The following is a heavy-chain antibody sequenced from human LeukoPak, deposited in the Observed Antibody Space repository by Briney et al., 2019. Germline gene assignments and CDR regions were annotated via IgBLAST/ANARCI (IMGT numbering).Heavy chain of an antibody. CDR1: GGTFSSYA. Sequence: SVKVSCKASGGTFSSYAISWVRQAPGQGLEWMGGIIPIFGTANYAQKFQGRVTITTDESTSTAYMELSSLRSEDTAVYYCARPARYSSGWYAYWGQGTLVTVSS. J-gene: IGHJ4*02. CDR2: IIPIFGTA. V-gene: IGHV1-69*05. CDR3: ARPARYSSGWYAY. D-gene: IGHD6-19*01.